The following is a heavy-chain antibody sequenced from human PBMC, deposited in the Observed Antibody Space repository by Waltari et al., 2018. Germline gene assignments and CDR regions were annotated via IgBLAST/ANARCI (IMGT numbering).Heavy chain of an antibody. CDR2: IIPIFGTA. V-gene: IGHV1-69*05. J-gene: IGHJ5*02. CDR1: GGTFSSYA. D-gene: IGHD5-12*01. CDR3: ARAEMATISGWFDP. Sequence: QVQLVQSGAEVKKPGSSVKVSCKASGGTFSSYATSWVRQAPGQGLEWMGGIIPIFGTANYAQKFQGRVTITTDESTSTAYMELSSLRSEDTAVYYCARAEMATISGWFDPWGQGTLVTVSS.